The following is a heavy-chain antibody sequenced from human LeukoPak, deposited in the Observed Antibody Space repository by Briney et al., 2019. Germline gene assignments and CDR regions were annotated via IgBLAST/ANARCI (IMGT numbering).Heavy chain of an antibody. Sequence: SETLSLTCTVSGYSISSGYYWGWIRQPPGKGLEWIGSIYHSGSTYYNPSLKSRVTISVDTSKNQFSLKLSSVTGADTAVYYCARPPGIAAAWFDPWGQGTLVTVSS. D-gene: IGHD6-13*01. CDR3: ARPPGIAAAWFDP. V-gene: IGHV4-38-2*02. CDR2: IYHSGST. CDR1: GYSISSGYY. J-gene: IGHJ5*02.